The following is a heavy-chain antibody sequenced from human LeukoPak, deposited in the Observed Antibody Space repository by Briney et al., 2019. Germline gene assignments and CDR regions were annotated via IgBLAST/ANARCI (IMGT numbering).Heavy chain of an antibody. CDR1: GFTFSSYE. CDR2: ITSSGSSI. J-gene: IGHJ4*02. CDR3: ARDQYDSSGYYWSSVDY. D-gene: IGHD3-22*01. Sequence: GGSLRLSCAASGFTFSSYEMNWVRQAPGKGLEWVSYITSSGSSIYYADSVKGRFTISRDNAKNSLYLQMNSLRAEDTAVYYSARDQYDSSGYYWSSVDYWGQGTLVTVSS. V-gene: IGHV3-48*03.